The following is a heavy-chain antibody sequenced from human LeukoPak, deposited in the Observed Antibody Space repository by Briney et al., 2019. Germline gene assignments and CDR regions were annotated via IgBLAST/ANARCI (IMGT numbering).Heavy chain of an antibody. J-gene: IGHJ5*02. V-gene: IGHV3-7*01. D-gene: IGHD1-1*01. CDR1: GFTFSSYW. Sequence: PGGSLRLSCAASGFTFSSYWMSWVRQAPGKGLEWVANIKQDGSEKYYVDSVKGRFTISRDNAKNSLYLQMNSLRAGDTAVYYCARDKGGTGTNWFDPWGQGTLVTVSS. CDR3: ARDKGGTGTNWFDP. CDR2: IKQDGSEK.